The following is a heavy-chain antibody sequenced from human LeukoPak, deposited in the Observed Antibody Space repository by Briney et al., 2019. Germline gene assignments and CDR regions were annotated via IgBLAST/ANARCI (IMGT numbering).Heavy chain of an antibody. CDR1: GVSFSGYY. CDR2: INHSGST. J-gene: IGHJ4*02. Sequence: SETLSLTCAVYGVSFSGYYWSWLRQPPGKGVEWVGEINHSGSTNYNPSLKSRVTISVDTSKNQFSLKLSSVTAADTAVYYCARSIAVAGKRGLDYWGQGTLVTVSS. V-gene: IGHV4-34*01. CDR3: ARSIAVAGKRGLDY. D-gene: IGHD6-19*01.